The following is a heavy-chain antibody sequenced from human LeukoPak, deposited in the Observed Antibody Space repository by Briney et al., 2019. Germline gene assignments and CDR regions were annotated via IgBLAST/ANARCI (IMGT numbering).Heavy chain of an antibody. Sequence: ASVKVSCKASGGTFSSYAISWVRQAPGQGPEWMGRIIPILGIANYAQKFQGRVTITADKSTSTAYMELSSLRSEDTAVYYCATVLYYYDSSGYFPYWGQGTLVTVSS. CDR3: ATVLYYYDSSGYFPY. CDR2: IIPILGIA. V-gene: IGHV1-69*04. J-gene: IGHJ4*02. CDR1: GGTFSSYA. D-gene: IGHD3-22*01.